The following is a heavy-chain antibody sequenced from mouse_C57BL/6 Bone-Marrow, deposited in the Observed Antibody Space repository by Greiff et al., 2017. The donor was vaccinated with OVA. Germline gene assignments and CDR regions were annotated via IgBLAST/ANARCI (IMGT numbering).Heavy chain of an antibody. D-gene: IGHD2-14*01. CDR2: IHPNSGST. Sequence: VQLQQPGAELVKPGASVKLSCKASGYTFTSYWMHWVKQRPGQGLEWIGMIHPNSGSTNYNEKFKGKATLTVDKSSSTACMQLSSLTSEDATVYYCARGGGTYWGQGTLVTVSA. V-gene: IGHV1-64*01. CDR3: ARGGGTY. CDR1: GYTFTSYW. J-gene: IGHJ3*01.